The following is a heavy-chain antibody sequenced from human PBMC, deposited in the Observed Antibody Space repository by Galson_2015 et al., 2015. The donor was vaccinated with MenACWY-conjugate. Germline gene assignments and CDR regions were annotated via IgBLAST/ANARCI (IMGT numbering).Heavy chain of an antibody. CDR3: ARQSDFWSGYYDLRNYYYGMDV. Sequence: QSGAEVKKPGGSLKISCKGSGYSFTSYWIGWVRQMPGKGLEWMGRIDPSDSYTNYSPSFQGHVTISADKSISTAYLQWSSLKASDTAMYYCARQSDFWSGYYDLRNYYYGMDVWGQGTTVTVSS. J-gene: IGHJ6*02. CDR1: GYSFTSYW. CDR2: IDPSDSYT. D-gene: IGHD3-3*01. V-gene: IGHV5-10-1*01.